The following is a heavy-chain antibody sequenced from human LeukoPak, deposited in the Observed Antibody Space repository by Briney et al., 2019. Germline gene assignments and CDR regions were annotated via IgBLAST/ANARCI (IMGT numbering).Heavy chain of an antibody. CDR2: IVVGSGNT. CDR1: GFTFTSSA. V-gene: IGHV1-58*01. CDR3: AASQGPVLLYGPRGFDP. Sequence: SVKVSCKASGFTFTSSAVQWVRQARGQRLEWIGWIVVGSGNTNYAQKFQERVTITRDMSTSTAYMGLSSLRSEDTAVYYCAASQGPVLLYGPRGFDPWGQGTLVTVSS. D-gene: IGHD3-10*01. J-gene: IGHJ5*02.